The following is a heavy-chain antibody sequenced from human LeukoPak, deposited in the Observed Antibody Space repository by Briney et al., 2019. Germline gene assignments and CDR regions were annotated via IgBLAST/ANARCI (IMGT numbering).Heavy chain of an antibody. V-gene: IGHV3-21*01. CDR2: ISSSSSYI. J-gene: IGHJ4*02. Sequence: GRSLRLSCAASGFTFSSYSMNWVRQAPGKGLEWVSSISSSSSYIYYADSVKGRFTISRDNAKNSLYLQMNSLRAEDTAVYYCARIGIAAADFDYWGQGTLVTVSS. CDR1: GFTFSSYS. D-gene: IGHD6-13*01. CDR3: ARIGIAAADFDY.